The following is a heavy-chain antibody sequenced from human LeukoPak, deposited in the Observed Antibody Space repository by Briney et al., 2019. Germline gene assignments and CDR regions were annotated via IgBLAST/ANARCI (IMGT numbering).Heavy chain of an antibody. CDR1: GFTLSSYS. D-gene: IGHD3-3*01. Sequence: GGSLRLSCAASGFTLSSYSMNWVRQAPGKGLEWGSYISSSSSTIYYADSVKGRFTISRDKAKNSVYVQMNSLRAEDTAVYYCARDRNTDFWSGYYTNYFDYWGQGTLVTVSS. V-gene: IGHV3-48*01. CDR2: ISSSSSTI. J-gene: IGHJ4*02. CDR3: ARDRNTDFWSGYYTNYFDY.